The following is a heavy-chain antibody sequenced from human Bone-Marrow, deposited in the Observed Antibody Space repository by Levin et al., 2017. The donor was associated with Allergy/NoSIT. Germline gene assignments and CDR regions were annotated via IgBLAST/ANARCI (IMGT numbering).Heavy chain of an antibody. Sequence: GGSLRLSCAASGFTFSAYNMNWVRQAPGKGPEWVSSIHGSSDFIYFADSVKGRFTISRDNAKNSLYLQMNSLRAEDTAVYYCARGVAGTPDYWGQGTLVTVSS. V-gene: IGHV3-21*01. CDR1: GFTFSAYN. CDR2: IHGSSDFI. J-gene: IGHJ4*02. CDR3: ARGVAGTPDY. D-gene: IGHD6-19*01.